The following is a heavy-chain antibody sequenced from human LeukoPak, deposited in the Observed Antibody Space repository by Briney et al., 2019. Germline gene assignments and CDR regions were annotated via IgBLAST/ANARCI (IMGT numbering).Heavy chain of an antibody. CDR3: ARAQQLVYYFDY. D-gene: IGHD6-13*01. V-gene: IGHV4-59*11. Sequence: PSETLSLTCTVSGASISSHYWSWIRQPPGKGLEWIGYIYYSGSTNYNPSLKSRVTISVDTSKNQFSLRLSSVTAADTAVYYCARAQQLVYYFDYWGQGTLVTVS. CDR1: GASISSHY. J-gene: IGHJ4*02. CDR2: IYYSGST.